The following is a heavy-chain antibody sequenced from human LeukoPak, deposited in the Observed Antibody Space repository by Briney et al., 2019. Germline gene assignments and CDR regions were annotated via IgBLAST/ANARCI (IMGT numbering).Heavy chain of an antibody. CDR1: GGTFSSYA. CDR3: ARDSLTMVRGPPLDY. D-gene: IGHD3-10*01. CDR2: ISAYNGNT. V-gene: IGHV1-18*01. J-gene: IGHJ4*02. Sequence: ASVKVSCKASGGTFSSYAISWVRQAPGQGLEWMGWISAYNGNTNYAQKLQGRVTMTTDTSTSTAYMELRSLRSDDTAVYYCARDSLTMVRGPPLDYWGQGTLVTVSS.